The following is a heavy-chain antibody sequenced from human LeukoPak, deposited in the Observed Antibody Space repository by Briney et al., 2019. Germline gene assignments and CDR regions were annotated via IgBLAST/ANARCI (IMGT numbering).Heavy chain of an antibody. CDR3: ARVSAAVVPAAMHY. CDR1: GGSISSGGYY. J-gene: IGHJ4*02. V-gene: IGHV4-30-2*01. Sequence: SQTLSLTCTVSGGSISSGGYYWSWIRQPPGKGLEWIGYIYHSGSTYYNPSLKSRVTISVDRSKNQFSLKLSSVTAADTAVYYCARVSAAVVPAAMHYWGQGTLVTVSS. D-gene: IGHD2-2*01. CDR2: IYHSGST.